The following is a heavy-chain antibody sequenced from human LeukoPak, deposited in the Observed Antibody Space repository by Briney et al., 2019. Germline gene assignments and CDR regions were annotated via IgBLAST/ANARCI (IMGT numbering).Heavy chain of an antibody. D-gene: IGHD3-16*01. Sequence: GGSLRLSCVVSGFNFSNYWMNWVRQAPGKGLEWVANIKHDGSEKYYVDSVKGRFSISRDNAKKTLYLQMNSLRAEDTAVYYCARALSHCLDYWGQGTLVTVSS. CDR2: IKHDGSEK. V-gene: IGHV3-7*01. CDR3: ARALSHCLDY. CDR1: GFNFSNYW. J-gene: IGHJ4*02.